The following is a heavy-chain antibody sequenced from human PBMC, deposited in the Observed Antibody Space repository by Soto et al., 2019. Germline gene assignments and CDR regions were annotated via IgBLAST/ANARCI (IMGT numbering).Heavy chain of an antibody. D-gene: IGHD3-10*01. V-gene: IGHV1-3*01. CDR2: INPSNGNT. J-gene: IGHJ6*03. CDR1: GYTFTSYY. CDR3: ARGRGYYGSGSYYTAGGDYYYYMDV. Sequence: GASVKVFCKASGYTFTSYYMHWVRQAPGQRLEWMGIINPSNGNTKYAQKFQGRVTITRDTSASTAYMELSSLRSEDTAVYYCARGRGYYGSGSYYTAGGDYYYYMDVWGKGTTVTSP.